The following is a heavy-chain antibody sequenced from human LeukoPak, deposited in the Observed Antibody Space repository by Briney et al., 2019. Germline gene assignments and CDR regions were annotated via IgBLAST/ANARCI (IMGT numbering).Heavy chain of an antibody. CDR1: GFTFSSYG. V-gene: IGHV3-23*01. Sequence: PGGTLRLSCAASGFTFSSYGMSWVRQAPGKGLEWVSAISGSGGSTYYADSVKGRFTISRDNSKNTLYLQMNSLRAEDTAVYYCAMISNDAFDIWGQGTMVTVSS. J-gene: IGHJ3*02. D-gene: IGHD2-15*01. CDR2: ISGSGGST. CDR3: AMISNDAFDI.